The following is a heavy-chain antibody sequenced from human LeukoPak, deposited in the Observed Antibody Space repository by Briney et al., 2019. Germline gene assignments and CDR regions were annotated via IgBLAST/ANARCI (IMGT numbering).Heavy chain of an antibody. CDR2: ISWNSGSI. V-gene: IGHV3-9*01. Sequence: PGRSLRLSCAASGFTFDDYAMHWVRQAPGKGLEWVPGISWNSGSIGYADSVKGRFTISRDNAKNSLYLQMNSLRAEDTALYYCAKDKGSLRYYFDYWGQGTLVTVSS. J-gene: IGHJ4*02. CDR3: AKDKGSLRYYFDY. CDR1: GFTFDDYA. D-gene: IGHD2-15*01.